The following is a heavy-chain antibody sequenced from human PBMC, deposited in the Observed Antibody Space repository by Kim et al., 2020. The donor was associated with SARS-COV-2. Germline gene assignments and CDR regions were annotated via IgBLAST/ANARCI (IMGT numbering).Heavy chain of an antibody. Sequence: SETLSLTCTVSGGSISSSSYYWGWIRQPPGKGLEWIGSIYYSGSTYYNPSLKSRVTISVDTSKNQFSLKLSSVTAADTAVYYCARQGVTGYWGQGTLVTVSS. J-gene: IGHJ4*02. V-gene: IGHV4-39*01. CDR1: GGSISSSSYY. CDR2: IYYSGST. D-gene: IGHD3-10*01. CDR3: ARQGVTGY.